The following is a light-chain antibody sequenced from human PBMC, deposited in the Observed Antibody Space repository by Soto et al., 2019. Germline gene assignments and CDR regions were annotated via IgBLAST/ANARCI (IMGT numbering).Light chain of an antibody. Sequence: DIVMTQSPDSLAVSLGERATINCKSSQSVLYSANNKNCLAWYQQKPGQPPKLPLYCASTRESGVPDRFSGSGSGKDFTLTISSLQAEDGAVYYCQQYYSTPRTFGQGTKVEIK. CDR2: CAS. J-gene: IGKJ1*01. CDR1: QSVLYSANNKNC. V-gene: IGKV4-1*01. CDR3: QQYYSTPRT.